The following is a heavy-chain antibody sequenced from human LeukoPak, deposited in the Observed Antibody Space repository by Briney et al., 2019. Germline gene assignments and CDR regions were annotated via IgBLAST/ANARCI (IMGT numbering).Heavy chain of an antibody. Sequence: GGSLRLSCAASGFTFSSYGMSWVRQAPGKGLEWVSAISGSGGNTYYADSVKGRFTISRDNSKNTLYLQMNSLRAEDTAVYYCAKDYEHGVDGYNFVEGLYNWFDPWGQGTLVTVSS. V-gene: IGHV3-23*01. CDR2: ISGSGGNT. D-gene: IGHD5-24*01. CDR3: AKDYEHGVDGYNFVEGLYNWFDP. J-gene: IGHJ5*02. CDR1: GFTFSSYG.